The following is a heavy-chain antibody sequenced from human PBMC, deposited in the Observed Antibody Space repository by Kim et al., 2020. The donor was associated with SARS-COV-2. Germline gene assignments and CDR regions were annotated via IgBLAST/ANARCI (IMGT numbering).Heavy chain of an antibody. J-gene: IGHJ6*02. D-gene: IGHD2-21*02. CDR2: SANT. CDR1: GGSVSSGSYY. Sequence: SETLSLTCTVSGGSVSSGSYYWSWIRQPPGRGLEWIGFSANTNYNPSLESRVTISVDTSKNQFSLRLSSVTAADAAGYYCARVGRGYGYYNMDVWGQGTVVTVSS. CDR3: ARVGRGYGYYNMDV. V-gene: IGHV4-61*01.